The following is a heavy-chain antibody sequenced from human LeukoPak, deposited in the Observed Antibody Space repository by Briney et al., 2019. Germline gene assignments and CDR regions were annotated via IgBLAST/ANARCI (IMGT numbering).Heavy chain of an antibody. D-gene: IGHD2-21*02. J-gene: IGHJ4*02. CDR3: AKVRHIVVVTAAFDH. CDR2: ISGSGGST. Sequence: GGSLRLSCAASGFTFSSYAMSWVRQAPGKGLEWVSAISGSGGSTYYADSVKGRFTISRDNSKNTLYLQMNSLRAEDTAVYYCAKVRHIVVVTAAFDHWGQGTLVTVSS. V-gene: IGHV3-23*01. CDR1: GFTFSSYA.